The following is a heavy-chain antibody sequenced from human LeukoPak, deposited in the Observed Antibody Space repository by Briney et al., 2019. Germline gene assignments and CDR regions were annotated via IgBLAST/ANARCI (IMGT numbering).Heavy chain of an antibody. CDR2: ISGSGGST. V-gene: IGHV3-23*01. CDR3: AKDRQYYYDSSGYPNWFDP. D-gene: IGHD3-22*01. J-gene: IGHJ5*02. Sequence: GGSLRLSCAASGFTFSSYAMSRDRQAPGKGLEWVSAISGSGGSTYYADSVKGRFTISRDNSKNTLYLQMNSLRAEDTAVYYCAKDRQYYYDSSGYPNWFDPWGQGTLVTVSS. CDR1: GFTFSSYA.